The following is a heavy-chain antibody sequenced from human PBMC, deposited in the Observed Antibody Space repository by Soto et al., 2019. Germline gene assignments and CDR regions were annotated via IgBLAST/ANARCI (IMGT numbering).Heavy chain of an antibody. CDR1: GFTFRDYY. J-gene: IGHJ6*03. CDR2: ISSSGSTI. V-gene: IGHV3-11*01. Sequence: GSLRLSCAASGFTFRDYYMSWFRQAPGKGQEWVSYISSSGSTIYYADSVKGRFTISRDNAKNSLYLQMNSLRAEDTAVYYCARVVRGYSGYDLGWDYYYYYMDVWGKGTTVTVS. CDR3: ARVVRGYSGYDLGWDYYYYYMDV. D-gene: IGHD5-12*01.